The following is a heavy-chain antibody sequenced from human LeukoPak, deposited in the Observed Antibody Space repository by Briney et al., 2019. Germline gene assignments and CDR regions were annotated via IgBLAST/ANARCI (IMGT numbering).Heavy chain of an antibody. CDR2: ISGSGGST. CDR1: GFTFSSYA. D-gene: IGHD1-26*01. J-gene: IGHJ4*02. Sequence: GGSLRLSCAASGFTFSSYAMSWVRQAPGKGLEWVSAISGSGGSTYYADSVKGRFTISRDNSKNTLYLQMNSLRAEDTAVYYCAKDLVAYSGSSKGFDYWGQGTLVTVSS. CDR3: AKDLVAYSGSSKGFDY. V-gene: IGHV3-23*01.